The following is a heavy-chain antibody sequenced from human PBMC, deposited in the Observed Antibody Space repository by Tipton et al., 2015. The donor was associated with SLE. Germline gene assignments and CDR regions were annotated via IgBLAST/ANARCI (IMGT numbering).Heavy chain of an antibody. D-gene: IGHD3-3*01. V-gene: IGHV3-23*01. CDR1: GYIFSRFD. J-gene: IGHJ6*02. Sequence: GSLRLSCVASGYIFSRFDMSWVRQAPGKGLEWVSAVSDSGGRAYYADSVKGRFTISRDNSKNTLYLQMNSLRADDTAVYYCAKSDRITLFGMVTSAYPMDVWGQGTTVTVSS. CDR2: VSDSGGRA. CDR3: AKSDRITLFGMVTSAYPMDV.